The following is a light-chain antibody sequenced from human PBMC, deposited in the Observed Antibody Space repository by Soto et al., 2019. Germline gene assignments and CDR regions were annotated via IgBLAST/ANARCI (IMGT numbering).Light chain of an antibody. CDR1: QSISRH. V-gene: IGKV1-39*01. J-gene: IGKJ1*01. Sequence: DIQMTQSPSSLSASVGDRVTITCRASQSISRHLNWYQQKPGKAPILLIFGASTLQSGVPTSFSGSGCGTDFTLTISNLQPEDFASYYCQQSYSTPRTFSQGTKVDIK. CDR2: GAS. CDR3: QQSYSTPRT.